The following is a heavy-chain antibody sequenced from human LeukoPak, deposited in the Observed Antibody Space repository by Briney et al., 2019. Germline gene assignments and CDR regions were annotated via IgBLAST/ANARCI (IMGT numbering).Heavy chain of an antibody. CDR3: ARMAGGLWDY. J-gene: IGHJ4*02. CDR1: GFTFSTYW. CDR2: INQDGSEK. D-gene: IGHD5-24*01. Sequence: GGSLRLSCAAPGFTFSTYWMTWVRRAPGKGLAWVANINQDGSEKYYVDSVEGRFSISRDNAKNSLYLQMNSLRVEDTAVYYCARMAGGLWDYWGQGTLVTASS. V-gene: IGHV3-7*05.